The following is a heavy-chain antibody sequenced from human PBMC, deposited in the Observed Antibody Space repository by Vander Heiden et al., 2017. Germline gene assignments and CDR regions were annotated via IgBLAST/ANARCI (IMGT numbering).Heavy chain of an antibody. Sequence: QVQVVECGGCLVKPGGSLRLSCAASGFTFRDYYVSWIRKAPGRGLEWVSYISSSGSTIYDADSVKGRFTISSDNAKNSLYLQMNSLRAEDTAVYYCARVAGDDFWSGYYGYLDYWGQGTLVTVSS. D-gene: IGHD3-3*01. V-gene: IGHV3-11*01. J-gene: IGHJ4*02. CDR3: ARVAGDDFWSGYYGYLDY. CDR2: ISSSGSTI. CDR1: GFTFRDYY.